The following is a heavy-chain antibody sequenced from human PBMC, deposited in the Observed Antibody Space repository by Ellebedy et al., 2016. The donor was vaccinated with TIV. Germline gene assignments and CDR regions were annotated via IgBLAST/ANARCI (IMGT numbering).Heavy chain of an antibody. V-gene: IGHV1-46*01. J-gene: IGHJ4*02. Sequence: ASVKVSCKASGYAFITYYIHWVRQAPGQGPEWMGLINPGGLSTSYAQKFRDRVTMTKDKSTGTVYMGLSSLRSEDTAVYYCARGYGDYDYWGQGTLVTVSS. CDR3: ARGYGDYDY. CDR2: INPGGLST. D-gene: IGHD4-17*01. CDR1: GYAFITYY.